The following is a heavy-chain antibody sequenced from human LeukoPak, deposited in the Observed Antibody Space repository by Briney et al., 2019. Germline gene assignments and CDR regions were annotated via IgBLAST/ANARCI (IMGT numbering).Heavy chain of an antibody. V-gene: IGHV4-34*01. D-gene: IGHD3-22*01. CDR1: GGSFSGYY. J-gene: IGHJ4*02. CDR3: ARHVYYDRSGYYGRHFDY. Sequence: SETLSLTCAVYGGSFSGYYWSWIRQPPGKVLEWIGSIYYSGSTYYNPSLKSRVTISVDTSKNQFSLKLSSVTAADTAVYYCARHVYYDRSGYYGRHFDYWGQGTLVTVSS. CDR2: IYYSGST.